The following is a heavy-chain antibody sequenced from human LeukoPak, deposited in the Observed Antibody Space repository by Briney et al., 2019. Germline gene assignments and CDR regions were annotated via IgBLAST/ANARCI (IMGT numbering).Heavy chain of an antibody. Sequence: PSETLSLTCNVSGGSLSSHYWSWVRQSPEKGLEWIGQIYHTGSTHYNPSLRSRFAISVDTSKNKLFLNVKSVTAADTAVYYCAREGRWGMKYYFDFWGQGTLDIVSS. CDR1: GGSLSSHY. CDR2: IYHTGST. J-gene: IGHJ4*02. CDR3: AREGRWGMKYYFDF. D-gene: IGHD4-23*01. V-gene: IGHV4-59*11.